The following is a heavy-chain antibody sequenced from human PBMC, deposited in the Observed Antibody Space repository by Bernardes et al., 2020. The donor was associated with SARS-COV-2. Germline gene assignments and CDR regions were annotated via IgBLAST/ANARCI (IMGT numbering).Heavy chain of an antibody. J-gene: IGHJ4*02. CDR3: ARDVVCKEDF. CDR2: INEDGTIT. CDR1: GWTFSSFW. Sequence: GRSLRLSCAASGWTFSSFWMHWVRQVPGKGLVWVSRINEDGTITDYADSVKGRFTISRDNAKNTLFLQMNSLRAEDTAVYYCARDVVCKEDFWGQGTLVTVSS. V-gene: IGHV3-74*01. D-gene: IGHD6-6*01.